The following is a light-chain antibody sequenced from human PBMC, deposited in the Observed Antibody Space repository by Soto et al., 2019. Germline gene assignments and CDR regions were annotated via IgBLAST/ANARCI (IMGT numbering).Light chain of an antibody. CDR2: GAS. J-gene: IGKJ1*01. V-gene: IGKV3-20*01. CDR3: HHYLLPT. CDR1: QSVSSSY. Sequence: EIVLPQSPGTLSLSPGERATLSCRASQSVSSSYLAWYQQKPGQAPRLLIYGASSRATGIPDRFSGSGSGTDFTLTITRLEPEVFAVYYCHHYLLPTFGQGTKVEIK.